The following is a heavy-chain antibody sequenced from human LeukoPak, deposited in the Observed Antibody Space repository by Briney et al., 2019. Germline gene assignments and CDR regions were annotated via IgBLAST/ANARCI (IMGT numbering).Heavy chain of an antibody. CDR1: GFNFNNYA. J-gene: IGHJ3*01. V-gene: IGHV3-23*01. Sequence: PGGSLRLSCSASGFNFNNYAMNWVRLAPGKGLEWLATITAGGDNTYYTDAVRGRFTISRDNSKNTVNLEMNSLRVEDTAVYYCARDHRVTTIGDDFDLWGQGTMVAVSS. CDR3: ARDHRVTTIGDDFDL. D-gene: IGHD2-21*02. CDR2: ITAGGDNT.